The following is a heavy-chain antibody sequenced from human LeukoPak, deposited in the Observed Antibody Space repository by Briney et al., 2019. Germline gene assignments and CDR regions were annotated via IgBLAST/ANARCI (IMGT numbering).Heavy chain of an antibody. CDR2: INPNSGGT. J-gene: IGHJ4*02. CDR1: GYTFTGYY. D-gene: IGHD6-19*01. CDR3: ARETWLAVWLDY. Sequence: GASVKVSCKTSGYTFTGYYIHWVRQAPGQGLEWMGWINPNSGGTNYAQKFQGRVTVTRDTSISTAYMELSRLRSDDTAVYYCARETWLAVWLDYWGQGTLVTVSS. V-gene: IGHV1-2*02.